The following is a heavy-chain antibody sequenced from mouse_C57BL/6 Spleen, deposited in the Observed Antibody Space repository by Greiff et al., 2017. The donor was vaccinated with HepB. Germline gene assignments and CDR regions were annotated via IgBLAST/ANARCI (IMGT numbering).Heavy chain of an antibody. CDR2: IHPNSGST. J-gene: IGHJ2*01. Sequence: QVQLQQSGAELVKPGASVKLSCKASGYTFTSYWMHWVKQRPGQGLEWIGMIHPNSGSTNYNEKFKSKATLTVDKSSSTAYMQLSSLTSEDSAVYDCARGGAITTVVADNWGQGTTLTVSS. V-gene: IGHV1-64*01. CDR3: ARGGAITTVVADN. D-gene: IGHD1-1*01. CDR1: GYTFTSYW.